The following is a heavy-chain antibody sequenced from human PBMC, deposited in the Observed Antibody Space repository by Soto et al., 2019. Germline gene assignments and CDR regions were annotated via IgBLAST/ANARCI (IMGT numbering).Heavy chain of an antibody. V-gene: IGHV1-24*01. J-gene: IGHJ4*02. CDR3: ATLPGGRFGEFRFDY. D-gene: IGHD3-10*01. Sequence: GASVKVSCKVSGYTLTELSMHWVRQAPGEGLEWMGGFDPEDGETIYAQKFQGRVTMTEDTSTDTAYMELSSLRSEDTAVYYCATLPGGRFGEFRFDYWGQGTLVTVSS. CDR2: FDPEDGET. CDR1: GYTLTELS.